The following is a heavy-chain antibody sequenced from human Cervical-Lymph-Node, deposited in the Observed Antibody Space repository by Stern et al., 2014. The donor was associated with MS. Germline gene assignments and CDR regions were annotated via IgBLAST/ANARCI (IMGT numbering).Heavy chain of an antibody. CDR1: GYTFTSYD. D-gene: IGHD3-3*01. CDR2: MNPNSGNT. Sequence: VQLEESGAEVKKPGASVKVSCKASGYTFTSYDINWVRQATGQGLEWMGWMNPNSGNTGYAQKFQGRVTMTRNTSISTAYMELSSLRSEDTAVYYCARGGSLITIFGVDPYYYYGMDVWGQGTTVTVSS. J-gene: IGHJ6*02. CDR3: ARGGSLITIFGVDPYYYYGMDV. V-gene: IGHV1-8*01.